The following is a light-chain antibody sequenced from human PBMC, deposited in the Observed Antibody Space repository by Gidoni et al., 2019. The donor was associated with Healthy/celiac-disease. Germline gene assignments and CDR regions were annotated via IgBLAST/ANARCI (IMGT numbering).Light chain of an antibody. V-gene: IGKV3-20*01. CDR1: QSVSSSY. Sequence: EIVLTQSPGTLSLSPGERATLSCRASQSVSSSYLAWYQQKPGQAPRLLIYGASSRATGIPDMFSGSGSGTDFTLTISRLEPEDVAVYYCQQYGSSPGTFGQGTKVEIK. CDR2: GAS. J-gene: IGKJ1*01. CDR3: QQYGSSPGT.